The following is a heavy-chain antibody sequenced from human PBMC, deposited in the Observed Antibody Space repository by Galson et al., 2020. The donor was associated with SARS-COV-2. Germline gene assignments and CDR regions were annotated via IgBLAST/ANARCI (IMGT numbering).Heavy chain of an antibody. CDR1: GGSISSSSYY. CDR2: IYYSGST. CDR3: ARNPVLRFLEWLLYPNAFDI. J-gene: IGHJ3*02. D-gene: IGHD3-3*01. V-gene: IGHV4-39*01. Sequence: SQTLSLTCTVSGGSISSSSYYWGWIRQPPGKGLEWIGSIYYSGSTYYNPSLKSRVTISVDTSKNQFSLKLSSVTAADTAVYYCARNPVLRFLEWLLYPNAFDIWGQGTMVTVSS.